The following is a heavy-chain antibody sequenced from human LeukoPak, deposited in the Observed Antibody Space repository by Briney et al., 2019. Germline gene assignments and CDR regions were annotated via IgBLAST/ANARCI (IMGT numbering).Heavy chain of an antibody. CDR3: ARDSYYYDFWSGYRNDAFDI. D-gene: IGHD3-3*01. CDR1: GFTFSRYW. CDR2: IKEDGSEK. Sequence: GGSLRLSCAASGFTFSRYWMSWVRQAPGKGLEWVANIKEDGSEKYYVDSVKGRFTISRDDAKNSLYLQMNSLRAEDTAVYYCARDSYYYDFWSGYRNDAFDIWGQGTMVTVSS. J-gene: IGHJ3*02. V-gene: IGHV3-7*01.